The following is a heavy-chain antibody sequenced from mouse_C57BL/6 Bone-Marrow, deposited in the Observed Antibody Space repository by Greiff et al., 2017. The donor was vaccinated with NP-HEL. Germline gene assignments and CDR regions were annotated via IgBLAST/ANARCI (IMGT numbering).Heavy chain of an antibody. CDR1: GFNIKDDY. D-gene: IGHD1-1*01. J-gene: IGHJ4*01. Sequence: VQLQQSGAELVRPGASVKLSCTVSGFNIKDDYMHWVKQRPEQGLEWIGWIDPENGDTEYASQFQGKAPIPADTSSNTAYLQLSSLTSEDTAVYYCTTGGSSPYAMDYWGQGTSVTVSS. V-gene: IGHV14-4*01. CDR2: IDPENGDT. CDR3: TTGGSSPYAMDY.